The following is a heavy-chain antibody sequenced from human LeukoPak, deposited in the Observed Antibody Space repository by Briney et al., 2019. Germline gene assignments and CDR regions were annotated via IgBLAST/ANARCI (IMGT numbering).Heavy chain of an antibody. CDR2: ISSSSTTI. J-gene: IGHJ1*01. D-gene: IGHD3-10*01. Sequence: GGSLRLSCAASGFTFSSYSMNWVRQAPGRGLERISYISSSSTTIYYADSVKGRFTISRDDSKNSLYLQMNSLKTEDTAVYYCARGPGRSGFFQHWGQGTLVTVSS. CDR3: ARGPGRSGFFQH. V-gene: IGHV3-48*01. CDR1: GFTFSSYS.